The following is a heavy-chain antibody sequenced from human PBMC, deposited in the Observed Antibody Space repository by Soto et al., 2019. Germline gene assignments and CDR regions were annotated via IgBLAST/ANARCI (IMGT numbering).Heavy chain of an antibody. CDR1: GFTFSSYG. CDR2: ISYDGSNK. CDR3: AKGDEGIVVVIPLSVDY. D-gene: IGHD3-22*01. V-gene: IGHV3-30*18. J-gene: IGHJ4*02. Sequence: QVQLVESGGGVVQPGRSLRLSCAASGFTFSSYGMHWVRQAPGKGLEWVAVISYDGSNKYYADSVKGRFTISRDNSKNTRYLQMNSLRAEDTAVYYCAKGDEGIVVVIPLSVDYWGQGTLVTVSS.